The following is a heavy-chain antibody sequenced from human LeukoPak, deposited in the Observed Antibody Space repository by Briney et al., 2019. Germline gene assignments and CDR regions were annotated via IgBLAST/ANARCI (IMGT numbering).Heavy chain of an antibody. CDR2: IWHDGSNN. V-gene: IGHV3-33*01. Sequence: ALRLSCASTGLTFSSYRLHWAREAPGKGLEWVAVIWHDGSNNYYAGSVKGRFTISRENSKNRLYLQINSLRAEHTAVYYCAGGALPGSSIDYGGQGTLVTVSS. J-gene: IGHJ4*02. CDR3: AGGALPGSSIDY. D-gene: IGHD3-16*01. CDR1: GLTFSSYR.